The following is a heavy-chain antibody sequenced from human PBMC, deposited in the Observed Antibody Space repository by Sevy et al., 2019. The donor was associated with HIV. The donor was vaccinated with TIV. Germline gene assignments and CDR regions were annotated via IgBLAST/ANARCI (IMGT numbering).Heavy chain of an antibody. J-gene: IGHJ4*02. CDR1: GFTFSDHY. CDR3: ARAGTSITGTGFDY. Sequence: GGSLRLSCAASGFTFSDHYMDWVRQAPGKGLEWVGRTRNKANSYTTEYAASVKGRFTISRDDSKNSLYLQMNSLKTEDTAVYYCARAGTSITGTGFDYWGQRTLVTVSS. V-gene: IGHV3-72*01. D-gene: IGHD1-20*01. CDR2: TRNKANSYTT.